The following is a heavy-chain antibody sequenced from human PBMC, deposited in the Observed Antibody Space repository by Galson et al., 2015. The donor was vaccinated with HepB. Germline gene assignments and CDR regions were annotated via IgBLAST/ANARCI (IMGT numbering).Heavy chain of an antibody. D-gene: IGHD6-19*01. J-gene: IGHJ4*02. Sequence: LSLTCIVSGGSISSSSYYWGWIRQPPGKGLEWIASIYYSGSTYYNASLKGRVTISVDTSKNQFSLKLNSVTAADTAVYYCARARQWFDYWGQGTLVTVSS. CDR2: IYYSGST. CDR3: ARARQWFDY. CDR1: GGSISSSSYY. V-gene: IGHV4-39*07.